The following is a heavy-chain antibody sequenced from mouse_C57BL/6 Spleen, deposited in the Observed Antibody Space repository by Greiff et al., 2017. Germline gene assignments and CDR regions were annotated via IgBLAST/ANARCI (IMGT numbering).Heavy chain of an antibody. CDR1: GFTFSSYG. CDR2: ISSGGSYT. V-gene: IGHV5-6*02. J-gene: IGHJ1*03. CDR3: ARGARDYGSTFYWYFDV. D-gene: IGHD1-1*01. Sequence: EVMLVESGGDLVKPGGSLKLSCAASGFTFSSYGMSWVRQTPDKRLEWVATISSGGSYTYYPDSVKGRFTISRDNAKNTLYLQMSSLKSEDTAMYYCARGARDYGSTFYWYFDVWGTGTTVTVSS.